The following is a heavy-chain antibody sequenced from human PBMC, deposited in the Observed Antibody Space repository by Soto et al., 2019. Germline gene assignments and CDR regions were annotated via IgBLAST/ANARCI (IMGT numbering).Heavy chain of an antibody. V-gene: IGHV4-59*01. CDR3: ARAVGYYGMDV. Sequence: SETLSLTCTVSGGSISSYYWSWIRQPPGKGLEWIGYIYYSGSTNYNPSLKSRVTISVDTSKNQFSLKLSSVTAADTAVYYCARAVGYYGMDVWGQGTTVTVS. CDR1: GGSISSYY. J-gene: IGHJ6*02. CDR2: IYYSGST. D-gene: IGHD1-26*01.